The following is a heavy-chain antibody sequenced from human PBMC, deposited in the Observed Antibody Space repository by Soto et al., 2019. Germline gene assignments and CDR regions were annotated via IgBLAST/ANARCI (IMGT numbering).Heavy chain of an antibody. J-gene: IGHJ6*02. CDR1: GFTFSNAW. V-gene: IGHV3-15*01. Sequence: PGGSLRLSCAASGFTFSNAWMSWVRQAPGKGLEWVGRIKSKTDGGTTDYAAPVRGRFTISRDDSKNTLYLQMNSLKTEDTAVYYCTTAAYYDILRPVNDHPYGMDVWGQGTTVTVSS. D-gene: IGHD3-9*01. CDR2: IKSKTDGGTT. CDR3: TTAAYYDILRPVNDHPYGMDV.